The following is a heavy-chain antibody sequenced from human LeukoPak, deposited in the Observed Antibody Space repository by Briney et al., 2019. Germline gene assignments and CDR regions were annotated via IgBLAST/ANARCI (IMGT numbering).Heavy chain of an antibody. J-gene: IGHJ4*02. D-gene: IGHD5-18*01. CDR1: GFTFSSYW. Sequence: GGSLRLSCAASGFTFSSYWMSWVRQAPGKGLEWVANTKQDGSEKYYVDSVKGRFTISRDNAKNSLYLQMNSLRAEDTAVYYCARVITEGGYSYGTFDYWGQGTLVTVSS. CDR3: ARVITEGGYSYGTFDY. CDR2: TKQDGSEK. V-gene: IGHV3-7*04.